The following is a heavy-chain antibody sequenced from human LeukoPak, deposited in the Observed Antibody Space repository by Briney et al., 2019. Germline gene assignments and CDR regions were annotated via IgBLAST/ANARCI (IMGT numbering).Heavy chain of an antibody. CDR3: AISGGDYGWTFDY. J-gene: IGHJ4*02. Sequence: PSETLSLTCTVSGGSISSGFYYWGWIRQPPGKGLEWIGYIYYSGSTYYNPSLKSRVTISVDMSKNQFSLKLSSVTAADTAVYYCAISGGDYGWTFDYWGQGTLVTVSS. V-gene: IGHV4-31*03. CDR1: GGSISSGFYY. CDR2: IYYSGST. D-gene: IGHD4-17*01.